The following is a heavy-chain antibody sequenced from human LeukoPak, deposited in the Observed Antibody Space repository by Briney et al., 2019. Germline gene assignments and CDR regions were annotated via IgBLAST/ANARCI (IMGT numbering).Heavy chain of an antibody. CDR1: GFTFSSYS. CDR2: ISSSSSTI. CDR3: ARDHSGSYGGDVSFVG. J-gene: IGHJ4*02. V-gene: IGHV3-48*01. D-gene: IGHD1-26*01. Sequence: PGGSLRLSCAASGFTFSSYSMNWVRQAPGKGLEWVSYISSSSSTIYYADSVKGRFTISRDNAKNSLYLQMNSLRAEDTAVYYCARDHSGSYGGDVSFVGWGQGTLVTVSS.